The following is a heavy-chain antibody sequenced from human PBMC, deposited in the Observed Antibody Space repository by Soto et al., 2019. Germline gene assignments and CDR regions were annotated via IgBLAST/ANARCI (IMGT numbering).Heavy chain of an antibody. CDR3: ARVLLSSVRLDSRYGMDI. J-gene: IGHJ6*02. CDR1: DYTFTTYG. Sequence: QVQLVQSGAEVKKPGASVKVSCKASDYTFTTYGITWVRQAPGQGLEWMGWITTYNGDTNYAQKLQGRVTVTTNTPTNTAYMELMSLKSDDTAVYYCARVLLSSVRLDSRYGMDIWGQGTLATVSS. D-gene: IGHD3-10*01. CDR2: ITTYNGDT. V-gene: IGHV1-18*01.